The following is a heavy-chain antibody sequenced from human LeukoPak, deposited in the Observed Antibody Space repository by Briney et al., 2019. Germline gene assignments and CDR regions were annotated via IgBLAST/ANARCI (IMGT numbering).Heavy chain of an antibody. CDR3: ARDGGGWFDP. CDR1: GFTFSSYS. CDR2: ISSSSSYI. J-gene: IGHJ5*02. V-gene: IGHV3-21*01. D-gene: IGHD3-3*01. Sequence: GGSLRLSFAASGFTFSSYSMNWVGQAPGKGLEWVSSISSSSSYIYYADSLKGRFTISRDNAKNSLYLQMNSLRAEDRAVYYCARDGGGWFDPWGQGTLVTVSS.